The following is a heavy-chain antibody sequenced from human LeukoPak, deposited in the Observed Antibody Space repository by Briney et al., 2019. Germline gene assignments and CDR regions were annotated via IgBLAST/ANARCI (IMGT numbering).Heavy chain of an antibody. J-gene: IGHJ3*02. V-gene: IGHV3-23*01. Sequence: PGGSLRLSCAASGFTFSGSAIHWVRQASGKGLEWVSAISGSGGSTYYADSVKGRFTISRDNSKNTLYLQMNSLRAEDTAVYYCAKDRKLRYFDWTVGGTWGAFDIWGQGTMVTVSS. CDR2: ISGSGGST. D-gene: IGHD3-9*01. CDR1: GFTFSGSA. CDR3: AKDRKLRYFDWTVGGTWGAFDI.